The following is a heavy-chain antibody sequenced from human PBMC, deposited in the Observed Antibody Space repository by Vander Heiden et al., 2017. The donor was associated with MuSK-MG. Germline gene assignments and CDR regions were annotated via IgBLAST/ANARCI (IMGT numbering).Heavy chain of an antibody. Sequence: QVQLVGSGGGVVQPGGSLRLSCAASGFTFSSYGMHWVRQAPGKGLEWVTFIRYDGSNKYYTDSVKGRFTISRDNSKNTLYLQMNSLRAEDTAVYYCRRGYCSSTSCSYPDAFDIWGQGTMVTVSS. CDR2: IRYDGSNK. CDR1: GFTFSSYG. CDR3: RRGYCSSTSCSYPDAFDI. D-gene: IGHD2-2*01. V-gene: IGHV3-30*02. J-gene: IGHJ3*02.